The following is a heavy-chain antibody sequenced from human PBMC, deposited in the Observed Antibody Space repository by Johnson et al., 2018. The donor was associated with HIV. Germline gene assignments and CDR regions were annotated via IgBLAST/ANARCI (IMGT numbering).Heavy chain of an antibody. Sequence: QVQLVESGGGLVQPGRSLRLSCAASGFSFSSYGMHWVRQAPGKGLEWVAVIWYDGSNEHYADSVKGRFTISRDNSKNTLYLQMIGLRAEDTAMYFCARQTLRAFDIWGQGTMVTVSS. V-gene: IGHV3-33*01. CDR3: ARQTLRAFDI. CDR1: GFSFSSYG. D-gene: IGHD3-10*01. CDR2: IWYDGSNE. J-gene: IGHJ3*02.